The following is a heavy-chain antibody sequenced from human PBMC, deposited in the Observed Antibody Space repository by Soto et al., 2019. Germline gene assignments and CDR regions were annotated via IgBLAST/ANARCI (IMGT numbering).Heavy chain of an antibody. CDR1: GGSISSGGYS. CDR2: IYHSGST. CDR3: AAGGGLPRYY. D-gene: IGHD5-12*01. Sequence: QLQLQESGSGLAKPSQTLSLTCAVSGGSISSGGYSWSWIRQPPGKGLEWIGYIYHSGSTYYNPSLKSRVTISVDRSKNQFSLKLSSVTAADTAVYYCAAGGGLPRYYWCQGTLVTVSS. J-gene: IGHJ4*02. V-gene: IGHV4-30-2*01.